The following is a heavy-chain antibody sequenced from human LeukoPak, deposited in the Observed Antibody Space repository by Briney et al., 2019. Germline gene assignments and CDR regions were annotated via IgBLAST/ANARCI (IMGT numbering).Heavy chain of an antibody. J-gene: IGHJ6*02. Sequence: SETLSLTCAVYGGSFSGYYWSWIRQPPGKGLEWIGEIHHSGSTNYNPSLKGRVTISVDTSKNQFSLKLSSVTAADTAVYYCARDPLYPDTAMVYYYYGMDVWGQGTTVTVSS. CDR1: GGSFSGYY. CDR3: ARDPLYPDTAMVYYYYGMDV. CDR2: IHHSGST. D-gene: IGHD5-18*01. V-gene: IGHV4-34*01.